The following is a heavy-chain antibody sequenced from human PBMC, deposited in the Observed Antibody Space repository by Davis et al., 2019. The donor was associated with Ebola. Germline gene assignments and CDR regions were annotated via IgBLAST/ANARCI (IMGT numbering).Heavy chain of an antibody. Sequence: SETLSLTCTVSGGSISSYYWSWIRQPPGKGLEWIGYIYYSGSTNYNPSLKSRVTISVDTSKNQFSLKLSSVTAADTAVYYCARLVVVTAIQGNWFDPWGQGTLVTVSS. J-gene: IGHJ5*02. V-gene: IGHV4-59*08. CDR1: GGSISSYY. CDR3: ARLVVVTAIQGNWFDP. D-gene: IGHD2-21*02. CDR2: IYYSGST.